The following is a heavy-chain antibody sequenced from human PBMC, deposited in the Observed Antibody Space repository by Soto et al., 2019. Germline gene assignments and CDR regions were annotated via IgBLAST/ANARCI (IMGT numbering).Heavy chain of an antibody. CDR1: GGTFSSYA. CDR2: IIPIFGTA. Sequence: GDALQVSCTASGGTFSSYAISWVRQAPGQGLEWMGGIIPIFGTANYAQKFQGRVTITADKSTSTAYMELSSLRSEDTAVYYCGAGGLRLVLYYYCGMDVCGQGTTLTVS. CDR3: GAGGLRLVLYYYCGMDV. V-gene: IGHV1-69*06. J-gene: IGHJ6*02. D-gene: IGHD5-12*01.